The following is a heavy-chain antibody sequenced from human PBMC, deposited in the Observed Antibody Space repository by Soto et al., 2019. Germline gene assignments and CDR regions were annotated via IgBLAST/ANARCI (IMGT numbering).Heavy chain of an antibody. J-gene: IGHJ5*02. Sequence: PSETLSLTCAVYGGSFSDFSWTWTRQSPGKGLEWVGEIGPSGNTNYNASLKSRVTISVDTSKNQFSLELTSVTAADTAVYYCARGSRRWSTNPSERLNWLDPWGQGNLVTVSS. CDR3: ARGSRRWSTNPSERLNWLDP. CDR1: GGSFSDFS. D-gene: IGHD1-1*01. V-gene: IGHV4-34*01. CDR2: IGPSGNT.